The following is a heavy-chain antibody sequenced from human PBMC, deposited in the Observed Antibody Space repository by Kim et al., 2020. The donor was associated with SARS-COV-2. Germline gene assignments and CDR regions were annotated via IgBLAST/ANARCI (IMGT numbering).Heavy chain of an antibody. D-gene: IGHD3-10*01. CDR3: AREGYYVRSGRDTYGMAV. V-gene: IGHV3-33*01. J-gene: IGHJ6*01. Sequence: GGSLRLSCAASGFTFSGYGMHWVRQAPGKGLEWMTIIFHDGNKKYYADSVKGRFTISKDNSKNTLYLQMNSLRVEDTAVYFCAREGYYVRSGRDTYGMAV. CDR2: IFHDGNKK. CDR1: GFTFSGYG.